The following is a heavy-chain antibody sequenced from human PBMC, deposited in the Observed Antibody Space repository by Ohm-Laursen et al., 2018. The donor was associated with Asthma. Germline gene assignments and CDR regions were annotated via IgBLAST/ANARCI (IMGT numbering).Heavy chain of an antibody. Sequence: PSETLSLTCSVSGGSFSSYHWSWIRQPPGKGLEWIGYIYYSGSTNYNPSLKSRVTISVDTSKNQFSLRLSSVSAADTAVYYCASSRDGYAYYFDYWGQGTLVTVSS. D-gene: IGHD5-24*01. CDR3: ASSRDGYAYYFDY. CDR2: IYYSGST. CDR1: GGSFSSYH. J-gene: IGHJ4*02. V-gene: IGHV4-59*01.